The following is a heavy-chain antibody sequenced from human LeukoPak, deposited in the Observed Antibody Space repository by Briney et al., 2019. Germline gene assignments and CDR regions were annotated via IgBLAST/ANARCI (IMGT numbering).Heavy chain of an antibody. Sequence: PSETVSLTCTVSGGSISSGSYYWSWIRQPAGKGLEWIGRIYTSGSTNYNPSLKSRVTMSVDTSKNQFSLKLSSVTAADTAVYYCARDGGYCSGGSCYSSLRYFDYWGQGTLVTVSS. CDR3: ARDGGYCSGGSCYSSLRYFDY. CDR2: IYTSGST. J-gene: IGHJ4*02. CDR1: GGSISSGSYY. D-gene: IGHD2-15*01. V-gene: IGHV4-61*02.